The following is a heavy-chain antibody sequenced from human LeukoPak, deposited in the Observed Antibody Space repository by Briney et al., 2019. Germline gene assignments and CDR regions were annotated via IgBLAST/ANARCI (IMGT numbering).Heavy chain of an antibody. CDR2: ISYNGRTI. Sequence: GGSLRLSCAASGFTFSDYYMSWIRQAPGKGPEWISYISYNGRTIHYADSVKGRFIISRDNTKKSLYLQMNSLRVEDTAVYYCARAAGWLDPWGRGTLVTVPS. D-gene: IGHD6-13*01. CDR1: GFTFSDYY. CDR3: ARAAGWLDP. J-gene: IGHJ5*01. V-gene: IGHV3-11*01.